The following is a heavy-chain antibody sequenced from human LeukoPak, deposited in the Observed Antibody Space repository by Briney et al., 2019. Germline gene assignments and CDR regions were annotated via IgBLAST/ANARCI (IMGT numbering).Heavy chain of an antibody. CDR1: GDSVSNGNYY. CDR3: ARVAAAGFYNWFDP. J-gene: IGHJ5*02. CDR2: IYYTGKT. V-gene: IGHV4-61*03. D-gene: IGHD6-13*01. Sequence: SETLSLTCTVSGDSVSNGNYYWSWLRQPPGKALEWIGYIYYTGKTYYNPSLEGRVTILVDTSRNHFSVKLSSVTAADTAVYYCARVAAAGFYNWFDPWGQGTLVTVSS.